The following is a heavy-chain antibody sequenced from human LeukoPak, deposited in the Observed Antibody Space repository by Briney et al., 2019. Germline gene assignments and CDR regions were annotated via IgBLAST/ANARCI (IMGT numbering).Heavy chain of an antibody. D-gene: IGHD5-12*01. CDR3: ARDPAFAVATFFDY. J-gene: IGHJ4*02. CDR2: IYSGGST. Sequence: GGSLRLSCAASGFTVSSNYMSWVRQAPGKGPEWVSVIYSGGSTYYADSVKGRFTVSRDNSKNTLYLQMNSLRAEDTAVYYCARDPAFAVATFFDYWGQGTLVTVSS. CDR1: GFTVSSNY. V-gene: IGHV3-66*02.